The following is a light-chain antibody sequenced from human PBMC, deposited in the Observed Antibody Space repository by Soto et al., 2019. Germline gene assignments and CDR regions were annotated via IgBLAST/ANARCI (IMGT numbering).Light chain of an antibody. V-gene: IGLV2-14*01. J-gene: IGLJ1*01. Sequence: QSALTQPASVSGSPGQSIAISCTGTSSDVGYYNYVSWYQQHPGKAPNVMIYDVNNRPSGVPDRFSGSKSGNTASLTISGLQDEDEADYYCSSYTSSSTYVFGTGTKLTVL. CDR3: SSYTSSSTYV. CDR2: DVN. CDR1: SSDVGYYNY.